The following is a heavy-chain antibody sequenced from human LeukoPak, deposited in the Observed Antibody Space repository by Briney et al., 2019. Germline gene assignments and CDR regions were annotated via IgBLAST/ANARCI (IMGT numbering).Heavy chain of an antibody. CDR3: ARSPPLGYCSGGSCYDEYNWFDP. D-gene: IGHD2-15*01. Sequence: ASVKVSCKASGYTFTSYDINWVRQATGQGLEWMGWMNPNSGNTGYAQKFQGGVTMTRNTSISTAYMELSSLRSEDTAVYYCARSPPLGYCSGGSCYDEYNWFDPWGQGTLVTVSS. J-gene: IGHJ5*02. CDR2: MNPNSGNT. V-gene: IGHV1-8*01. CDR1: GYTFTSYD.